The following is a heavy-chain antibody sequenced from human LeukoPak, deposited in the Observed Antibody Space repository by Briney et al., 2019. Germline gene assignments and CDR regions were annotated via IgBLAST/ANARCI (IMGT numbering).Heavy chain of an antibody. V-gene: IGHV1-18*01. Sequence: GASVKVSCKASGYTFTSYGISWVRQAPGQGLEWMGWIGAYNGNTNYAQKLQGRVTMTTDTSTSTAYMELRSLRSDDTAVYYCARGRSSGWYDYYYYGMDVWGQGTTVTVSS. CDR3: ARGRSSGWYDYYYYGMDV. J-gene: IGHJ6*02. CDR2: IGAYNGNT. CDR1: GYTFTSYG. D-gene: IGHD6-19*01.